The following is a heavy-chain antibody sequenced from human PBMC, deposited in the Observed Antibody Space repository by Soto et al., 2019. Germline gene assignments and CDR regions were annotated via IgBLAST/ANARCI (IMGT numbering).Heavy chain of an antibody. D-gene: IGHD6-13*01. Sequence: PSETLSLTCTVSGGSISSSSYYWGWIRQPPGKGLEWIGSIYYSGSTYYNPSLKSRVTISVDTSKNQFSLKLSSVTAADTAVYYCARDIEGDSIHYYYGMDVWGQGTTVTVSS. CDR3: ARDIEGDSIHYYYGMDV. CDR2: IYYSGST. J-gene: IGHJ6*02. CDR1: GGSISSSSYY. V-gene: IGHV4-39*07.